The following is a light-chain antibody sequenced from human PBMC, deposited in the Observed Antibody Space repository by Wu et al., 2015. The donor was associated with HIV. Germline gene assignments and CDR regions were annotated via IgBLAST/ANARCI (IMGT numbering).Light chain of an antibody. CDR3: QESSKGPLT. V-gene: IGKV3D-20*02. CDR2: SAS. J-gene: IGKJ5*01. Sequence: EIVLTQSPGTLSLSPGERATLSCRASQSLTNSYLAWYQQKPGQAPRVLIYSASNRATGIPDRFSVTGSGTDFTLIISSLEPENFAIYYCQESSKGPLTFGQGTRL. CDR1: QSLTNSY.